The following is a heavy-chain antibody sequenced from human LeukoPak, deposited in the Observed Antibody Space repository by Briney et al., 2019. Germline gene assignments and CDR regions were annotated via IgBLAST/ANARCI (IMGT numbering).Heavy chain of an antibody. CDR1: GYTFTGYY. CDR3: ARDFAGTTVAFDY. Sequence: ASVKVSCKASGYTFTGYYMHWVRQAPGQGLEWMGWINPNSGGTNNAQKFQGRVTMTRDTSISTAYMELSRLRSDDTAVYYCARDFAGTTVAFDYWGQGTLVTVSS. J-gene: IGHJ4*02. D-gene: IGHD1-1*01. CDR2: INPNSGGT. V-gene: IGHV1-2*02.